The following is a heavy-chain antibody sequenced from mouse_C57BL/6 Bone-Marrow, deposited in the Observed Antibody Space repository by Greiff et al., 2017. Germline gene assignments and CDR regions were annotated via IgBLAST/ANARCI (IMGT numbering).Heavy chain of an antibody. CDR2: IYPGSGST. CDR3: ARYCIAWVAY. Sequence: QVPLQQPGAELVRPGASVKMSCKASGYTFTSYWITWVKQRPGQGLEWLGDIYPGSGSTNYNEKFKSKATLTVDTSSSPAYMQMSSLTSADSAVYYCARYCIAWVAYWGQGTLVTGSA. J-gene: IGHJ3*01. V-gene: IGHV1-55*01. CDR1: GYTFTSYW.